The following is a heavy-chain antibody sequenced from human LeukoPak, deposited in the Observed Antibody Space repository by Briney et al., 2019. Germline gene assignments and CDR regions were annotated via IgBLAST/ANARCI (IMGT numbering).Heavy chain of an antibody. D-gene: IGHD2-8*01. CDR2: FSGSGGTT. J-gene: IGHJ6*03. V-gene: IGHV3-23*01. CDR1: GFTFSSYA. Sequence: GGSLRLSCAASGFTFSSYAMNWVRQAPGRGLEWVSGFSGSGGTTYYADSVKGRFTISRDNSKNALYLQMNSLRAEDTAVYYCANGNRCTSPNCLGYYYFYMDVWGKGTTVTVPS. CDR3: ANGNRCTSPNCLGYYYFYMDV.